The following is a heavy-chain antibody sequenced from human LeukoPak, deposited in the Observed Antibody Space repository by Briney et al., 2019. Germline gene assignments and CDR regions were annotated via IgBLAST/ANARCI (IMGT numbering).Heavy chain of an antibody. CDR1: GFTFSSYW. V-gene: IGHV3-74*01. D-gene: IGHD3-10*01. J-gene: IGHJ4*02. CDR2: INSDGSST. CDR3: ARERDGSGSPSDY. Sequence: GGSLRLSCAASGFTFSSYWMHWVRQAPGKGLVWVSRINSDGSSTSYADSVKGRFTISRDNAKNTLYLQMDSLRAEDTAVYYCARERDGSGSPSDYWGQGTLVTVSS.